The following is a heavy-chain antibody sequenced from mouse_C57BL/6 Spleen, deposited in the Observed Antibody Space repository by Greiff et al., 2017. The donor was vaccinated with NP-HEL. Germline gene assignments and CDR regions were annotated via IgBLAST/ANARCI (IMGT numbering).Heavy chain of an antibody. CDR1: GFTFSSYT. J-gene: IGHJ3*01. CDR3: ARQQLRLSGFAY. D-gene: IGHD3-2*02. CDR2: ISGGGGNT. Sequence: EVMLVESGGGLVKPGGSLKLSCAASGFTFSSYTMSWVRQTPEKRLEWVATISGGGGNTYYPDSVKGRFTISRDNAKNTLYLQMSSLRSEDTALYYCARQQLRLSGFAYWGQGTLVTVSA. V-gene: IGHV5-9*01.